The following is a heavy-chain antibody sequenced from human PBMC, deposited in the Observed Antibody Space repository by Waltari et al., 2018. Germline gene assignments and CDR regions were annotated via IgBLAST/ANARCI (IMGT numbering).Heavy chain of an antibody. D-gene: IGHD3-3*01. J-gene: IGHJ4*02. Sequence: QLQLQESGPGLVKPSETLSLTCTVSGGSISRSSYYWGWIRQPPGKGLEWIGSIYYSGSTYYNPSLKSRVTISVDTSKNQFSLKLSSVTAADTAVYYCAVRVTIFGVVNFDYWGQGTLVTVSS. CDR3: AVRVTIFGVVNFDY. CDR1: GGSISRSSYY. V-gene: IGHV4-39*01. CDR2: IYYSGST.